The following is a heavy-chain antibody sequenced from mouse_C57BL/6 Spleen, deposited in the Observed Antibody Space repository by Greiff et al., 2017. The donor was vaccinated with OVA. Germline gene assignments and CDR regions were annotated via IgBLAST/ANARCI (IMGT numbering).Heavy chain of an antibody. CDR1: GYTFTSYW. D-gene: IGHD1-1*01. CDR2: IDPNSGGT. CDR3: ARHYGSSYDYAMDY. J-gene: IGHJ4*01. Sequence: VQLQQSGAELVKPGASVKLSCKASGYTFTSYWMHWVKQRPGRGLEWIGRIDPNSGGTKYNEKFKSKATLTVDKPSSTAYMQLSSLTSEDSAVYYCARHYGSSYDYAMDYWGQGTSVTVSS. V-gene: IGHV1-72*01.